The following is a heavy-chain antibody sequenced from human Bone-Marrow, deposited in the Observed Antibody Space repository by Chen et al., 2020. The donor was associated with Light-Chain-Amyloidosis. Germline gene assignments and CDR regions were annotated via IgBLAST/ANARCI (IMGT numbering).Heavy chain of an antibody. CDR2: ISNGEGST. Sequence: EVQLVESGGGLVQPGGSLSLSCSAFGFTFTNFAMHWVRQAPGKGLEYVSGISNGEGSTYYADSVMSRFTISRDNSKDTLFLQMRSLRPEDTAVYYCVRDQDHYIPNHGAFHFWGQGTMVTVSS. V-gene: IGHV3-64D*06. CDR1: GFTFTNFA. J-gene: IGHJ3*01. CDR3: VRDQDHYIPNHGAFHF. D-gene: IGHD4-4*01.